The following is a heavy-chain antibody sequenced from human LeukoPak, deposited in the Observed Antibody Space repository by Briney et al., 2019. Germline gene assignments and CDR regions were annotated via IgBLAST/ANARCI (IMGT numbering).Heavy chain of an antibody. CDR3: ARGAIAAAADY. CDR2: ISSSSSYI. CDR1: GFTFSSYS. Sequence: GGSLRLSCAASGFTFSSYSMNWVHQAPGKGLEWVSSISSSSSYIYYADSVKGRFTISRDNAKNSLYLQMNSLRAEDTAVYYCARGAIAAAADYWGQGTLVTVSS. J-gene: IGHJ4*02. V-gene: IGHV3-21*01. D-gene: IGHD6-13*01.